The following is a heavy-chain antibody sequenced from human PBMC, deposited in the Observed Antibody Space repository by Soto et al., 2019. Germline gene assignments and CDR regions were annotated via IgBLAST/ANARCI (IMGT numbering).Heavy chain of an antibody. Sequence: PSETLSLTCTVSGGSISSSSYYWGWIRQPPGKGLEWIGSIYYSGSTYYNPSLKSRVTISVDTSKNQFSLKLSSATAADTAVYYCASTGYSSGWSAGGAFDIWGQGTMVTVSS. CDR2: IYYSGST. CDR3: ASTGYSSGWSAGGAFDI. V-gene: IGHV4-39*01. D-gene: IGHD6-19*01. CDR1: GGSISSSSYY. J-gene: IGHJ3*02.